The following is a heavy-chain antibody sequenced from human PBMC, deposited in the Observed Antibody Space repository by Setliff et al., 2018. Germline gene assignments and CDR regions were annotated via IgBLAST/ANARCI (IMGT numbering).Heavy chain of an antibody. J-gene: IGHJ4*02. Sequence: ASVKVSCKASGYTFTYFGVSWLRLAPGQGLEWMGWISGHNGKTIIEPKFQGRVALTTDTGYMELSGLTSDDTAVYYCARAGLAATGRKGVFDHWGQGTLVTVSS. V-gene: IGHV1-18*01. CDR1: GYTFTYFG. CDR2: ISGHNGKT. D-gene: IGHD6-13*01. CDR3: ARAGLAATGRKGVFDH.